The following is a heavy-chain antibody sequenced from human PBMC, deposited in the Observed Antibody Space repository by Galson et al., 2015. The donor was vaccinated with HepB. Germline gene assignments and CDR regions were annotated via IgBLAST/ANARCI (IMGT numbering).Heavy chain of an antibody. V-gene: IGHV3-30*04. CDR2: ISYDGSNK. J-gene: IGHJ4*02. CDR1: GFTFSSYA. Sequence: SLRLSCAASGFTFSSYAMHWVRQAPGKGLEWVAVISYDGSNKYYADSVKGRFTISRDNSKNTLYLQMNSLRAEDTAVYYCAVADSSGYYRLWGQGTLVTVSS. D-gene: IGHD3-22*01. CDR3: AVADSSGYYRL.